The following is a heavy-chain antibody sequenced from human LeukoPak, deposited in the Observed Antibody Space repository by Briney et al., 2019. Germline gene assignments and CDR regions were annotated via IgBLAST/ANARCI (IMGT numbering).Heavy chain of an antibody. CDR1: GGSISSLY. CDR2: IYYTGST. J-gene: IGHJ4*02. CDR3: ARHRASSSSSPFDY. Sequence: PSETLSLTCSVSGGSISSLYWSWIRQPPGKGLEWIGYIYYTGSTNYNPSLTSRVTMFVDMSKNQFSLRLSSVTAADTAVYYCARHRASSSSSPFDYWGQGTLVTVSS. D-gene: IGHD6-6*01. V-gene: IGHV4-59*08.